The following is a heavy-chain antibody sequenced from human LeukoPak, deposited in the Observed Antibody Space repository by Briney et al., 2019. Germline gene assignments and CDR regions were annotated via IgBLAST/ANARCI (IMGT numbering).Heavy chain of an antibody. J-gene: IGHJ3*02. Sequence: GGSLRLSCAASGFTFSSYGMHWVRQAPGKGLEWVAVIWYDGSNRYYADSVKGRFTISRDNSKNTLYLQMNSLRAEDTAVYYCARAQGRYDSSEGAFDIWGQGTMVTVSS. CDR1: GFTFSSYG. CDR3: ARAQGRYDSSEGAFDI. D-gene: IGHD3-22*01. CDR2: IWYDGSNR. V-gene: IGHV3-33*01.